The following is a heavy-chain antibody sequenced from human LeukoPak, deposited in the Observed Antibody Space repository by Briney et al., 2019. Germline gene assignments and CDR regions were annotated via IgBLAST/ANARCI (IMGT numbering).Heavy chain of an antibody. J-gene: IGHJ4*02. D-gene: IGHD6-13*01. Sequence: SGGSLRLSCAASGFTFSSYSMNWVRQAPGKGLEWVSSISSSSYIYYADSVKGRFTISRDNAKNSLYLQMNSLRAEDTAVYYCASSFYSSSWYRLLDYWGQGTLVTVSS. CDR1: GFTFSSYS. CDR3: ASSFYSSSWYRLLDY. V-gene: IGHV3-21*01. CDR2: ISSSSYI.